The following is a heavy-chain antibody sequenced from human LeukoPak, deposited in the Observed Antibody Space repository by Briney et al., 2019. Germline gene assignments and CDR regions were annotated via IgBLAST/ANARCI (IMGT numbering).Heavy chain of an antibody. CDR3: ARDMVRGVISSYYGMDV. CDR2: IWYDGSNK. J-gene: IGHJ6*04. Sequence: PGGSLRLSCAASGFTFSSYGMHWVRQAPGKGLEWVAVIWYDGSNKYYADSVKGRFTISRDNSKNTLYLQMNSLRAEDTAVYYCARDMVRGVISSYYGMDVWGKGTTVTVSS. D-gene: IGHD3-10*01. V-gene: IGHV3-33*01. CDR1: GFTFSSYG.